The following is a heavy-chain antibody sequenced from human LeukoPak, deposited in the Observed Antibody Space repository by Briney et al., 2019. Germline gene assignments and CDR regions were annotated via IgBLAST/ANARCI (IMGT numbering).Heavy chain of an antibody. CDR3: ARQGTVTTYYYYYYSMDV. Sequence: PSETLSLTCTVSGGSTSSYYWSWIRQPPGKGLEWIGYIYYSGSTKYNPSLKSRVTISVDTSKNQFSLKLSSVTAADTAVYYCARQGTVTTYYYYYYSMDVWGQGTTVTVSS. J-gene: IGHJ6*02. D-gene: IGHD4-17*01. CDR1: GGSTSSYY. CDR2: IYYSGST. V-gene: IGHV4-59*08.